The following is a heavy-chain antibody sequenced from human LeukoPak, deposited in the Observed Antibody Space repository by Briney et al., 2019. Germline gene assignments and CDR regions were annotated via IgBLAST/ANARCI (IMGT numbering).Heavy chain of an antibody. D-gene: IGHD6-19*01. J-gene: IGHJ2*01. CDR3: VRGGTSGWDWYFDL. CDR2: IKQDESEK. Sequence: GGSLRLSCAASGFTFSSYWMSWVRQAPGKGLEWVANIKQDESEKYYVDSVKGRYTISRANAKNSLYLQMNSLRAEDTAVYYCVRGGTSGWDWYFDLWGRGTLVTVSS. V-gene: IGHV3-7*01. CDR1: GFTFSSYW.